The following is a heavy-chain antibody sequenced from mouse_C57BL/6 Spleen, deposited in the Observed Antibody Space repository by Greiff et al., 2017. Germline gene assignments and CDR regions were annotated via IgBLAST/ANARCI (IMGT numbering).Heavy chain of an antibody. CDR2: IYPGGGCT. CDR3: ARVGTTEVARDY. CDR1: GYTFTSYW. J-gene: IGHJ2*01. D-gene: IGHD1-1*01. Sequence: QVQLQQPGAELVKPGASVKMSCKASGYTFTSYWMTWVKQRPGHGLEWIGAIYPGGGCTNYNEKFKSKATLTVDTSSSTAYMQLSSLTSEDSAVYYCARVGTTEVARDYWGKGTTVTVSS. V-gene: IGHV1-55*01.